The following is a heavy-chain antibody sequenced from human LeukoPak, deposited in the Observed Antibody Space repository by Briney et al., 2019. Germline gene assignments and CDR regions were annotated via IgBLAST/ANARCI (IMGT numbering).Heavy chain of an antibody. CDR2: NSAYNGNT. Sequence: ASVKVSCKASGYTFTSYGISWVRQAPGQGLEWMGWNSAYNGNTNYAQKLQGRVTMTTDTSTSTAYMELRSLRSDDTAVYYCARSMEGRGYYVPFDYWGQGTLVTVSS. CDR3: ARSMEGRGYYVPFDY. J-gene: IGHJ4*02. CDR1: GYTFTSYG. D-gene: IGHD3-22*01. V-gene: IGHV1-18*01.